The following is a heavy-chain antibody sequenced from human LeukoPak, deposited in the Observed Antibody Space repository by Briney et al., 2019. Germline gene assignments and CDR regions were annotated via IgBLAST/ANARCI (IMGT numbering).Heavy chain of an antibody. J-gene: IGHJ4*02. CDR3: ARQKQSHGNFDY. CDR2: LGIAGDT. Sequence: SLRLSCAASGFTXXSXAMHWVRQPIGKGLEWVSALGIAGDTFYPGSVKGRFTISRENAKNSLYLQMNSLRAEDTAMYYCARQKQSHGNFDYWGQGTLVTVSS. CDR1: GFTXXSXA. D-gene: IGHD1-26*01. V-gene: IGHV3-13*01.